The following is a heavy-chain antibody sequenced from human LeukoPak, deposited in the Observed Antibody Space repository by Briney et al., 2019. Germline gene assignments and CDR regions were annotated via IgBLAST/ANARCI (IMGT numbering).Heavy chain of an antibody. V-gene: IGHV4-59*01. CDR2: IHYSGYT. CDR3: ARDGFVTSDAFDI. Sequence: SETLSLTCAVSGGSINNYYWSWIRQPPGEGLEYIGYIHYSGYTNYTPSLKSRLTISVDTSKNQFSLKLTSVTAADTAVYYCARDGFVTSDAFDIWGQGTMVTVSS. D-gene: IGHD4-17*01. J-gene: IGHJ3*02. CDR1: GGSINNYY.